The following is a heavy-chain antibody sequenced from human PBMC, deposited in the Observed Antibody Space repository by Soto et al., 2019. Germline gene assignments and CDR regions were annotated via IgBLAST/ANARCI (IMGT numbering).Heavy chain of an antibody. D-gene: IGHD2-15*01. J-gene: IGHJ5*02. Sequence: SVKVSCKASGGTFSSYAISWVRQAPGQGLEWMGGIIPIFGTANYAQKFQGRVTITADESTSTAYMELSSLRSEDTAVYYCARGLDIVVVVAATPPWFDPWGQGTLVTVSS. V-gene: IGHV1-69*13. CDR2: IIPIFGTA. CDR1: GGTFSSYA. CDR3: ARGLDIVVVVAATPPWFDP.